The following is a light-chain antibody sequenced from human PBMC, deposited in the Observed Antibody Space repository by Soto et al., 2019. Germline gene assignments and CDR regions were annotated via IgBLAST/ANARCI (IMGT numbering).Light chain of an antibody. CDR2: EVS. J-gene: IGLJ1*01. Sequence: QSVLTQPASVSVSPGQPITISCTGTSSDVGGYNYVSWYQQHPGKAPKLMIYEVSNRPSGVSDRFSGSKSGSTASLTISGLQAEDEADYYCGSYTSSRIYVFGAGTKVTVL. V-gene: IGLV2-14*01. CDR3: GSYTSSRIYV. CDR1: SSDVGGYNY.